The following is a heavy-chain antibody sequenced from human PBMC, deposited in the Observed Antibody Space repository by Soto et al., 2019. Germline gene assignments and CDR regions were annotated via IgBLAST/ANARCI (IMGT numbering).Heavy chain of an antibody. CDR3: AKGSISSRPYYFDY. J-gene: IGHJ4*02. CDR2: ITGSGDDT. CDR1: GFSFSSYA. Sequence: EVQLLESGGGLVQPGGSLRLSCAASGFSFSSYAMSWVRQAPGKGLEWISAITGSGDDTYHADSVKGRFTISIDNTENTLYLRMNSLRVEDTAVYYCAKGSISSRPYYFDYWGQGTLVTVSS. V-gene: IGHV3-23*01. D-gene: IGHD2-2*01.